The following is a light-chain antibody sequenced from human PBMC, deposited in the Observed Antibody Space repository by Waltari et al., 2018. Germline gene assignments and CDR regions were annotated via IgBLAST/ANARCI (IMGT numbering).Light chain of an antibody. CDR1: NSNIGTNP. J-gene: IGLJ1*01. V-gene: IGLV1-44*01. CDR3: AAWDDTLNGYV. Sequence: QSVLTQPPSTSGTPGQRVTIPCSGSNSNIGTNPVNCYQHLPGTAPKLLIYSNNQRPSGVPGRFSGSKSGTSASLAISGLQSEDEADYYCAAWDDTLNGYVFGTGTKVTVL. CDR2: SNN.